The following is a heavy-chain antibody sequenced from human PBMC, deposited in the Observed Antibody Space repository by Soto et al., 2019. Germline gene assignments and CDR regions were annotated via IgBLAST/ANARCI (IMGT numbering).Heavy chain of an antibody. J-gene: IGHJ5*02. D-gene: IGHD2-15*01. Sequence: ASVKVSCKASGYTFTSYAMHWVRQAPGQRLEWMGWINAGNGNTKYSQKFQGRVTITRDTSASTAYMELSSLRSEDTAVYYCARKYCSGGSCFSWFDPWGQGTLVTVS. CDR1: GYTFTSYA. CDR3: ARKYCSGGSCFSWFDP. V-gene: IGHV1-3*01. CDR2: INAGNGNT.